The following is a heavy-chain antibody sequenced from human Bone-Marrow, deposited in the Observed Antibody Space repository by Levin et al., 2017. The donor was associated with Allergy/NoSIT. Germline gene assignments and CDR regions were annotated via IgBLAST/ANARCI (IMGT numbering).Heavy chain of an antibody. Sequence: GESLKISCKASGYTFTSYYMHWVRQAPGQGLEWMGIINPSGGSTSYAQKFQGRVTMTRDTSTSTVYMELSSLRSEDTAVYYCARAGGRCSSTSCPTHYFDYWGQGTLVTVSS. CDR3: ARAGGRCSSTSCPTHYFDY. CDR1: GYTFTSYY. V-gene: IGHV1-46*01. J-gene: IGHJ4*02. D-gene: IGHD2-2*01. CDR2: INPSGGST.